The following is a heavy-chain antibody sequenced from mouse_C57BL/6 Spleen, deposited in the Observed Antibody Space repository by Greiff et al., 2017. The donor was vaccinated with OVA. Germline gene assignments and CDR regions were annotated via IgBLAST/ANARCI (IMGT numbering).Heavy chain of an antibody. CDR2: IYPGSGST. D-gene: IGHD4-1*01. Sequence: QVQLQQPGAELVKPGASVKMSCKASGYTFTSYWITWVKQRPGQGLEWIGDIYPGSGSTNYNEKFKSKATLTVDPSSSTAYMQLSSLTSEDSAVYYCARVGASNWDDWGQGTTLTVSS. J-gene: IGHJ2*01. CDR1: GYTFTSYW. V-gene: IGHV1-55*01. CDR3: ARVGASNWDD.